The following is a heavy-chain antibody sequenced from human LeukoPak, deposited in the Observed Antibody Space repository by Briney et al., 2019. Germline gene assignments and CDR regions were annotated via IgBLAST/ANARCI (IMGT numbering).Heavy chain of an antibody. CDR1: GFTFSSYW. D-gene: IGHD5/OR15-5a*01. V-gene: IGHV3-23*01. J-gene: IGHJ4*02. CDR3: AKAAVYHDSCPDS. CDR2: ISSSGGST. Sequence: PGGSLRLSCAASGFTFSSYWMSWVRQAPGKGLEWVSSISSSGGSTYYADSVKGRFTISRDNSKNTLYLQVNSLRAEDTAVYYCAKAAVYHDSCPDSWGQGTLVTVSS.